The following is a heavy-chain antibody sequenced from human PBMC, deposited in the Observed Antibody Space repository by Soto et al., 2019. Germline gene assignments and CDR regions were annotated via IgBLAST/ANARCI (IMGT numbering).Heavy chain of an antibody. V-gene: IGHV1-69*06. J-gene: IGHJ3*02. Sequence: QVQLEQSGAEVKKPGSSVKVSRKASGGTLSDHGVAWLRQAPGQGLEWMGGTIPVFNTAKYAQKFQARVTVTADKFTNIDYMELSSLRSEDTAFYFCARGVYGSGNYYTGPSAFDIWGQGTMVIVSS. CDR1: GGTLSDHG. D-gene: IGHD3-10*01. CDR2: TIPVFNTA. CDR3: ARGVYGSGNYYTGPSAFDI.